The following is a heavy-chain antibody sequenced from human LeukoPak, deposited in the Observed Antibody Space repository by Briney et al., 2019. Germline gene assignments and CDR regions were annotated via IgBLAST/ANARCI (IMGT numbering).Heavy chain of an antibody. CDR3: ARVYGSPDAFEI. D-gene: IGHD1-26*01. CDR1: GYSFTSYY. CDR2: INPSGGST. J-gene: IGHJ3*02. V-gene: IGHV1-46*01. Sequence: ASVNVSCKASGYSFTSYYMHWVRQAPGQGLEWMGIINPSGGSTSYAQKFQGRVTMTRDTSTSTVYMELSSLRSEDTAVYYCARVYGSPDAFEIWGQGTVVTVSP.